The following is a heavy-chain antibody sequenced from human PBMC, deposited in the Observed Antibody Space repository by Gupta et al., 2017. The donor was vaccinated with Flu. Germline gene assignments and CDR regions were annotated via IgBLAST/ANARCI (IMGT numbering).Heavy chain of an antibody. CDR2: ISSSDVT. D-gene: IGHD3-16*01. CDR1: GFTLSSYD. Sequence: EVQLVESGGGLVQPGGSLRLSCAASGFTLSSYDMSWVRQAPGRGLEWVSFISSSDVTYYGDPVRGRFTISRDNAKNSLYLQMSGLRDEDTAVYYCARGHWANWGQGTLVTVSS. J-gene: IGHJ4*02. V-gene: IGHV3-48*03. CDR3: ARGHWAN.